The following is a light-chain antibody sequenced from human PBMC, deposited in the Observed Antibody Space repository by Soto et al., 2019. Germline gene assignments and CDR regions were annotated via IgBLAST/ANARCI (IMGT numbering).Light chain of an antibody. CDR1: SSDVGGYNF. CDR2: EVS. Sequence: QSALAQPASVSGSTGQSITISCTGASSDVGGYNFVSWYQHHPGSPPKLIIYEVSHRPSGVSNRFSGSKSANKASLTISGLQVEDEADYFCSSDSSTTTREVFGTGTKVTV. J-gene: IGLJ1*01. V-gene: IGLV2-14*01. CDR3: SSDSSTTTREV.